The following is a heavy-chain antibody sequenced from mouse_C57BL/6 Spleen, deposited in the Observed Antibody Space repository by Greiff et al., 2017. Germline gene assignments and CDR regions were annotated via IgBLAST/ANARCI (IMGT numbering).Heavy chain of an antibody. D-gene: IGHD1-1*01. Sequence: VQLVESGPGLVAPSQSLSITCTVSGFSLTSYGVSWVRQPPGKGLEWLGVIWGDGSTNYHSALISRLSISKDNSKSQVFLKLNSLQTDDTATYYCAKKGEFYYGSSLYYAMDYWGQGTSVTVSS. CDR3: AKKGEFYYGSSLYYAMDY. V-gene: IGHV2-3*01. CDR2: IWGDGST. CDR1: GFSLTSYG. J-gene: IGHJ4*01.